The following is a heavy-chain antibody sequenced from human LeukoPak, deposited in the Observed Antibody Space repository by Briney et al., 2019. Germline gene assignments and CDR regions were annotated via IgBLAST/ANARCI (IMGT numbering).Heavy chain of an antibody. Sequence: SETLSLTCTASGGSISSSGYYWGWLRPPQGKGLEWIGSFYYSGSTYYNPPLKSRLTISVDTSKNQFSLKLSSATAADTAIYYCARIDGGHHLSPFDYWGQGTLVTVSS. CDR3: ARIDGGHHLSPFDY. CDR2: FYYSGST. D-gene: IGHD4-23*01. CDR1: GGSISSSGYY. V-gene: IGHV4-39*01. J-gene: IGHJ4*02.